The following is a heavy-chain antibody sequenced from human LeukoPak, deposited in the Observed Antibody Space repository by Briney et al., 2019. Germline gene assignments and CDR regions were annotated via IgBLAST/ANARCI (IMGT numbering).Heavy chain of an antibody. CDR3: ARKGLPDY. Sequence: GGSLRLSCAAPGFTVSSNDMSWVRQAPGKGLEWVSAIYSGGSTYYADSVKGRFTISRDNSKNTLYLQMNSLRAEDTALYYCARKGLPDYWGQGTLVTVSS. CDR1: GFTVSSND. CDR2: IYSGGST. V-gene: IGHV3-53*01. J-gene: IGHJ4*02.